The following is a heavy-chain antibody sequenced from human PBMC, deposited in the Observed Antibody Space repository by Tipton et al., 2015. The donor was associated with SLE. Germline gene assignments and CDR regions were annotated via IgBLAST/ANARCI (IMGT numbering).Heavy chain of an antibody. D-gene: IGHD6-19*01. CDR1: GFTFSNFA. CDR2: IYSGGST. CDR3: ARDESSGWFDAFDI. Sequence: GSLRLSCAASGFTFSNFAMTWVRQAPGKGLEWVSVIYSGGSTHYADSVKGRFTISRDNYKNTLYLQMNSLRAEDTAVYYCARDESSGWFDAFDIWGQGTMVTVSS. V-gene: IGHV3-66*02. J-gene: IGHJ3*02.